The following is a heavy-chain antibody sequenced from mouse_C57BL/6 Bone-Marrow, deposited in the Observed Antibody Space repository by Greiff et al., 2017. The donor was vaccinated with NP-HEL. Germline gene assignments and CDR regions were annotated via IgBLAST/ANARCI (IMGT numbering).Heavy chain of an antibody. J-gene: IGHJ4*01. CDR3: ARDYDYPYYAMDY. CDR1: GYTFTSYW. Sequence: VQLQQSGAELVMPGASVKLSCKASGYTFTSYWMHWVKQRPGQGLEWIGEIDPSDSYTNYNQQFKGKSTLTVDKSSSTAYMQLSSLTSEDSAVYYCARDYDYPYYAMDYWGQGTSVTVSS. CDR2: IDPSDSYT. D-gene: IGHD2-4*01. V-gene: IGHV1-69*01.